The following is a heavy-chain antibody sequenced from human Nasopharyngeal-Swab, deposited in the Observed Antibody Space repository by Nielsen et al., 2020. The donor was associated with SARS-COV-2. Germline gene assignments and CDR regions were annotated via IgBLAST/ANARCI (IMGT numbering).Heavy chain of an antibody. CDR1: GFTFSSYS. D-gene: IGHD5-18*01. CDR3: ARDGPELWSYYYYYGMDV. J-gene: IGHJ6*02. V-gene: IGHV3-21*01. Sequence: GGSLRLSCAASGFTFSSYSMNWVRQAPGKGLEWVSSISSNSRYIYYADSVKGRFTLSRDNAKNSLYLQMNSLRAEDTAVYYCARDGPELWSYYYYYGMDVWGQGTTVTVSS. CDR2: ISSNSRYI.